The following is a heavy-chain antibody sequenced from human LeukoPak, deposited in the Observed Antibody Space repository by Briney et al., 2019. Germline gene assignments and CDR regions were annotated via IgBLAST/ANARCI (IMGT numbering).Heavy chain of an antibody. D-gene: IGHD3-10*02. CDR3: ARGGTLFTYFDS. CDR2: IYYTGNT. Sequence: SETLSLTCSVSGGSTSDYYWNSIRQPAGQGLEWLGRIYYTGNTAYNPSLESRLTMSLDTAKNQFSLKVTSVTAADTAVYYCARGGTLFTYFDSWGQGTLVTVSS. J-gene: IGHJ4*02. V-gene: IGHV4-4*07. CDR1: GGSTSDYY.